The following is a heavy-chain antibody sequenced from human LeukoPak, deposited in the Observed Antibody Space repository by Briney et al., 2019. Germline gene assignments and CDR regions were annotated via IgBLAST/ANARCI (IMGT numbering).Heavy chain of an antibody. CDR2: ISGSGGST. CDR3: AKRISSGWSYYFDY. Sequence: PGGSLRLSCAASGFTFSSYGMSWVRQAPGKGLEWVSAISGSGGSTYYADSVKGRFTISRDNSKNTLYLQMNRLRAEDTAVYYCAKRISSGWSYYFDYWGQGTLVTVSS. CDR1: GFTFSSYG. J-gene: IGHJ4*02. V-gene: IGHV3-23*01. D-gene: IGHD6-19*01.